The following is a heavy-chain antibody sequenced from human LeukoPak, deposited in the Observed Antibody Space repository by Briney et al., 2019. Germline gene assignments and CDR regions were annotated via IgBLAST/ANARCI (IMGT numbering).Heavy chain of an antibody. J-gene: IGHJ4*02. D-gene: IGHD5-12*01. CDR2: IYPGDFDT. CDR1: GYTFTTHW. Sequence: KVSCKASGYTFTTHWIGWVRQMPGKGLEWMGIIYPGDFDTRYSPSFQGQVTISVDKPINTAYLQWSSLKASDTAMYYCARATSGVTHPYHFDYWGQGTLVTVSS. CDR3: ARATSGVTHPYHFDY. V-gene: IGHV5-51*04.